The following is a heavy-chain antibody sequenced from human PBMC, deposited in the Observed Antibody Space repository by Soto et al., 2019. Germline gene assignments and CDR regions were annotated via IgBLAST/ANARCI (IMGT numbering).Heavy chain of an antibody. V-gene: IGHV4-61*01. J-gene: IGHJ4*01. CDR3: ARAPTRWQNDAFDN. CDR1: GGSVSSGSYY. Sequence: PSETLSLTCTVSGGSVSSGSYYWSWIRQPPGKGLEWIGYIYYSGSTNYNPSLKSRVTISVDTSKNQFSLKLSSVTAADTAVYSCARAPTRWQNDAFDNWGQGTMATVYS. CDR2: IYYSGST.